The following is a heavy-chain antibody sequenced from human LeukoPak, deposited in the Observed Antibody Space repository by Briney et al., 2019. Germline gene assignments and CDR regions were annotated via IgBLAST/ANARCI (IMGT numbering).Heavy chain of an antibody. D-gene: IGHD3-9*01. CDR2: ISYYGSNK. CDR1: GFTFSING. V-gene: IGHV3-30*18. J-gene: IGHJ1*01. Sequence: RRSLSPSCPLSGFTFSINGMHWLRQAPGKGLEWVAAISYYGSNKFYADSVKGRFTISRDNSKNTLYLQMNNLRAEDTAVYYCAKNPPLYFERPDGYFQHCDWGTAVTVSS. CDR3: AKNPPLYFERPDGYFQH.